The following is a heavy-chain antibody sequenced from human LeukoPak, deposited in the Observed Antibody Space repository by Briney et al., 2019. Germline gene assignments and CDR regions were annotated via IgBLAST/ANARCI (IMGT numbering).Heavy chain of an antibody. Sequence: ASVKVSCKASGYTFTGYYMDWVRQAPGQGLEWMGWINPNSGGTNYAQKFQGRVTMTRDTSISTAYMELSRLRSDDTAVYYCARDPSGTWFGELLAYFDYWGQGTLVTVSS. J-gene: IGHJ4*02. CDR3: ARDPSGTWFGELLAYFDY. D-gene: IGHD3-10*01. V-gene: IGHV1-2*02. CDR2: INPNSGGT. CDR1: GYTFTGYY.